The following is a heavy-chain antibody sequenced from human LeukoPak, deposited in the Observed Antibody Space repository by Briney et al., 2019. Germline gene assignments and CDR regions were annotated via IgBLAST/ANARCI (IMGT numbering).Heavy chain of an antibody. CDR3: ARGRYCSSTSCSPSFYFDF. CDR1: GHTFTNYD. CDR2: ISAYNGNI. J-gene: IGHJ4*02. D-gene: IGHD2-2*01. V-gene: IGHV1-18*01. Sequence: ASVKVSCKASGHTFTNYDISWVRQAPGQGLEWMGWISAYNGNINYAQNFQGRVTMTTDTSTSTACMELRSLRSDDTAVYYCARGRYCSSTSCSPSFYFDFWGQGTLVTVSS.